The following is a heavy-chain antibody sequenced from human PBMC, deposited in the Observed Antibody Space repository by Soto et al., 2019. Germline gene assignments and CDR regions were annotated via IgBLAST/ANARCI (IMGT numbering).Heavy chain of an antibody. CDR2: ISGGGDTT. Sequence: EVRLLESGGGLVQPGGSLRLSCAASGFTFNNYVMTWVRQAPGKGLEWVSAISGGGDTTSYADSVKGRFTVSRDGSKNTLYLQMSSLRAEDTALYYCAKGRGGSGSLTPRVDFWGQGTLVTVSS. CDR3: AKGRGGSGSLTPRVDF. V-gene: IGHV3-23*01. J-gene: IGHJ4*02. D-gene: IGHD3-10*01. CDR1: GFTFNNYV.